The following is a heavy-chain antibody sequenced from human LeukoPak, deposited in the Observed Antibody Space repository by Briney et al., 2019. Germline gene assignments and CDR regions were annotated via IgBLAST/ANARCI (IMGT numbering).Heavy chain of an antibody. CDR3: AKLAKYFYGSETYYFFEH. CDR2: ISSSGSTI. J-gene: IGHJ4*02. CDR1: GFTYSSYS. Sequence: LPGGSLRLSCAASGFTYSSYSMNWVRQAPGKGLEWVSYISSSGSTIYYADSVKGRFTISRDNAKNSLYLQMNSLRVDDTAVYYCAKLAKYFYGSETYYFFEHWGQGTPVTASS. D-gene: IGHD3-10*01. V-gene: IGHV3-48*04.